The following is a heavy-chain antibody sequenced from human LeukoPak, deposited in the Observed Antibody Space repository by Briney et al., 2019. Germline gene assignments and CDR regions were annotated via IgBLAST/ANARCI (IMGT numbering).Heavy chain of an antibody. V-gene: IGHV5-51*01. CDR3: ARVAGSPIYFDY. CDR2: IYPGDSDT. D-gene: IGHD6-19*01. J-gene: IGHJ4*02. CDR1: GFRFSIYW. Sequence: PGGSLRLSCVASGFRFSIYWIGWVRQMPGKGLEWMGIIYPGDSDTRYSPSFQGQVTISADKSISTAYLQWSSLKASDTAMYYCARVAGSPIYFDYWGQGTLVTVSS.